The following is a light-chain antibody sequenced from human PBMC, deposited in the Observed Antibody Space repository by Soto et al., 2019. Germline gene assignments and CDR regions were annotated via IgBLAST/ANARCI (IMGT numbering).Light chain of an antibody. V-gene: IGLV1-47*01. CDR3: AAWDDSLSGPV. CDR1: SSNIGSNY. J-gene: IGLJ2*01. CDR2: RNN. Sequence: QSVLTQPPSASGTPGQRVTISCSGSSSNIGSNYVYWYQQLPGTAPKLLIYRNNQRPSGVPDRFSGSKSGTSASLAISGLRSEDDADYYCAAWDDSLSGPVCGGGTTLNVL.